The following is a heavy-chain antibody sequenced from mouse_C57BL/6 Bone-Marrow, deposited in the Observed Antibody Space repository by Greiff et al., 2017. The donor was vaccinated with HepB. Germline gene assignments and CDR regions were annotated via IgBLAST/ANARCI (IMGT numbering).Heavy chain of an antibody. CDR1: GYTFTSYW. D-gene: IGHD2-4*01. J-gene: IGHJ1*03. V-gene: IGHV1-72*01. CDR2: IAPNSGGT. CDR3: ARWYYDYWYFDV. Sequence: QVQLQQPGAELVKPGASVKLSCKASGYTFTSYWMHWVKQRPGRGLEWIGRIAPNSGGTKYNEKFKSKATLTVDKPSSTAYMQLSSLTSEDSAVYYCARWYYDYWYFDVWGTGTTVTVSS.